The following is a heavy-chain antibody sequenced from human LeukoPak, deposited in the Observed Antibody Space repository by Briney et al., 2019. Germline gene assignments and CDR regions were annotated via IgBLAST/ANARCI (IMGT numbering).Heavy chain of an antibody. CDR3: ARGEGDYYDSSGYPNWFDP. Sequence: TLSLTCAVSGGSISSGGYSWSWIRPPPGKGLEWIGYIYHSGSTYYNPSLKSRVTISVDRSKNQFSLKLSSVTAADTAVYYCARGEGDYYDSSGYPNWFDPWGQGTLVTVSS. CDR1: GGSISSGGYS. D-gene: IGHD3-22*01. CDR2: IYHSGST. V-gene: IGHV4-30-2*01. J-gene: IGHJ5*02.